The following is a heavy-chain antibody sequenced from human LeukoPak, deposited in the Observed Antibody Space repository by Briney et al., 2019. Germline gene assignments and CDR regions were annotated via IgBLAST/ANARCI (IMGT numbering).Heavy chain of an antibody. V-gene: IGHV4-34*01. D-gene: IGHD2-15*01. CDR3: ARGVGYCSGGRCPFDY. CDR1: GGSFSGYY. CDR2: INHSGST. J-gene: IGHJ4*01. Sequence: SETLSLTCAVYGGSFSGYYWSWIRQPPGKGLEWIGEINHSGSTNYNPSLKSRVTISVDTSKNQFSLKVISVTAADTAVYYCARGVGYCSGGRCPFDYWGRGTQVTVSS.